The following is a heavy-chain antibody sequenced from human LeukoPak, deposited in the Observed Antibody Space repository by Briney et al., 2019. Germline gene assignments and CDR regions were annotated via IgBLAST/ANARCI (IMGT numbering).Heavy chain of an antibody. CDR2: IYPGDSDT. J-gene: IGHJ4*02. Sequence: GGSLQISCQGSGSTFTSYWIGWVRQVPGKGLEWMGIIYPGDSDTRYSPSFQGQVTISADKSISTAYLQWSSLKASDTAMYYCARQVYGDSTGAYFDYWGQGTLVTVSS. CDR1: GSTFTSYW. D-gene: IGHD4-17*01. V-gene: IGHV5-51*01. CDR3: ARQVYGDSTGAYFDY.